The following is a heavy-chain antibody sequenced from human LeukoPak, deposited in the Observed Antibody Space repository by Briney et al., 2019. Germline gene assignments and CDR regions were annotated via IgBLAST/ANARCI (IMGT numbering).Heavy chain of an antibody. CDR1: GYTFTSYG. D-gene: IGHD6-19*01. V-gene: IGHV1-18*01. CDR3: AREDGYSSGWYRGATGFDY. CDR2: ISAYNGNT. J-gene: IGHJ4*02. Sequence: ASVKVPCKASGYTFTSYGISWVRQAPGQGLEWMGWISAYNGNTNYAQKLQGRVTMTTDTSTSTAYMELRSLRSDDTAVYYCAREDGYSSGWYRGATGFDYWGQGTLVTVSS.